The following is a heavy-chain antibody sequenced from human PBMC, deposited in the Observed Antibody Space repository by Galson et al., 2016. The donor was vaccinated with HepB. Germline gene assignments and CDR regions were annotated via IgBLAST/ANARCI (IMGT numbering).Heavy chain of an antibody. D-gene: IGHD4-17*01. CDR2: IKQDGSEK. V-gene: IGHV3-7*03. Sequence: SLRLSCAASGFIFSTCWMSWVRQAPGKGLEWVANIKQDGSEKYYVDSVKGRFTISRDNAKKSLFLQMNSLRVEDTAVYYCARDDETYGDPDFWGQGTLATVSS. J-gene: IGHJ4*02. CDR1: GFIFSTCW. CDR3: ARDDETYGDPDF.